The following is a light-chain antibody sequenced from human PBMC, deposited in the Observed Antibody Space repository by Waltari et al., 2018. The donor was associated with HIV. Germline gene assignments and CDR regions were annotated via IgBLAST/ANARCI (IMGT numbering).Light chain of an antibody. CDR1: SSDVGPYDY. CDR3: TSYAGSNNLVI. J-gene: IGLJ2*01. CDR2: EVN. Sequence: QSALTQPPSASGSPGQSVTISCTGTSSDVGPYDYVSWYQRHPDKAPRLIIYEVNKSPSGVPDRFSGSKSGNTASLTVSGLQAEDEADYYCTSYAGSNNLVIFGGGTKVTVL. V-gene: IGLV2-8*01.